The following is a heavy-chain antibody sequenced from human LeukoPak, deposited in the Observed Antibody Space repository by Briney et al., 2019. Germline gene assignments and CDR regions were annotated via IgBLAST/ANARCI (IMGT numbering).Heavy chain of an antibody. CDR3: AREGGMTTVIYFDS. J-gene: IGHJ4*02. D-gene: IGHD4-11*01. CDR1: EYTFTGYY. CDR2: INPNSGGT. V-gene: IGHV1-2*06. Sequence: GASVKVSCKASEYTFTGYYMHWVRQAPGQGLEWMGRINPNSGGTDYAQTFQGRVTMTRDTSISTAYMELSRLKSDDTAVYYCAREGGMTTVIYFDSWGQGTLVTVSS.